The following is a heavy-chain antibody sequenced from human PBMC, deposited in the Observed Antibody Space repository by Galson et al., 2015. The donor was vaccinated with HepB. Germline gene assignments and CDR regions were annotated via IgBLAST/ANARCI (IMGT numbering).Heavy chain of an antibody. J-gene: IGHJ3*02. CDR2: ISGSGGST. Sequence: SLRLSCAASGFTFSSYAMSWVRQAPGKGLEWVSAISGSGGSTYYADSVKGRFTISRDNSKNTLYLQMNSLRAEDTAVYYCAKDFSPGTMIVVVTDDAFDIWGQGTVVTVSS. CDR3: AKDFSPGTMIVVVTDDAFDI. D-gene: IGHD3-22*01. CDR1: GFTFSSYA. V-gene: IGHV3-23*01.